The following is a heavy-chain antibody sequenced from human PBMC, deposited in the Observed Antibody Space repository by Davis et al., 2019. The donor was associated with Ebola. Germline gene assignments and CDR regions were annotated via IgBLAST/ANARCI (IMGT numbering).Heavy chain of an antibody. V-gene: IGHV4-61*08. J-gene: IGHJ4*02. CDR3: ARLETVAGLDY. D-gene: IGHD6-19*01. CDR2: IFHSGST. Sequence: SETLSLTCTVSGGSISSGDYSWSWIRQPPGKGLEWIGYIFHSGSTNYNPSLKSRVTISVDTSKNQFSLKLSSVTAADTAVYYCARLETVAGLDYWGQGTLVTVSS. CDR1: GGSISSGDYS.